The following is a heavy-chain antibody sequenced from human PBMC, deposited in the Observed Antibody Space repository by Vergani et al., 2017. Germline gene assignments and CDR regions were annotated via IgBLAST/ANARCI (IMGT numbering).Heavy chain of an antibody. D-gene: IGHD1-1*01. CDR1: GGSISSGSYY. V-gene: IGHV4-61*02. CDR3: ARSTKGTRGYFDY. Sequence: QVQLQESGPGLVKPSQTLSLTCTVSGGSISSGSYYWSWSRQPAGKGLEWIGRIYTRGSTNYNPSLRSRVTISVDTSKNQFSLKLSSVTAADTAVYYCARSTKGTRGYFDYWGQGTLVTVSS. J-gene: IGHJ4*02. CDR2: IYTRGST.